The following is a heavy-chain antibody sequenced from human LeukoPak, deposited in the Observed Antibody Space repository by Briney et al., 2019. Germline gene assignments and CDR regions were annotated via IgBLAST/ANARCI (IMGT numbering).Heavy chain of an antibody. CDR2: IYHSGRT. Sequence: SETLSLTCAVSSYSISTGYYWGWIRQPPGKGLEWIGTIYHSGRTYYIPSLKSRATISVDTSKNQFSLKLTSVTAADTAVYYCARGLVVSGPGYYSYGMDVWGKGTTVTVSS. J-gene: IGHJ6*04. CDR1: SYSISTGYY. CDR3: ARGLVVSGPGYYSYGMDV. D-gene: IGHD6-19*01. V-gene: IGHV4-38-2*01.